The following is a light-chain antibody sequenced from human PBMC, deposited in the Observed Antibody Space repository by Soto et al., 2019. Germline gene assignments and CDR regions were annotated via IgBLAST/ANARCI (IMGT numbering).Light chain of an antibody. CDR3: QQYTASSGIFT. Sequence: VLTQSPGTLSLSPGARATLSCRASQRVNSNYFAWYQQKPGQAPRLLVFGASTRATGIPDRFSASGSGTDFILAISRVEPEDFAVYYCQQYTASSGIFTFGPGTKVYIK. V-gene: IGKV3-20*01. J-gene: IGKJ3*01. CDR1: QRVNSNY. CDR2: GAS.